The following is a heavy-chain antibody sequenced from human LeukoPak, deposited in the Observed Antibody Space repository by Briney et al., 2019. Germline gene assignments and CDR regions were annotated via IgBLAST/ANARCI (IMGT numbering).Heavy chain of an antibody. D-gene: IGHD6-13*01. J-gene: IGHJ6*02. Sequence: GGSLRLSCAASGFTFSSYGMHWVRQAPGKGLEWVAVIWYDGSNKYYADSVKGRFTISRDNSKNTLYLQMNSLRAEDTAVYYCARDPIAAAFDGMDVWGQGTTVTVSS. V-gene: IGHV3-33*01. CDR1: GFTFSSYG. CDR3: ARDPIAAAFDGMDV. CDR2: IWYDGSNK.